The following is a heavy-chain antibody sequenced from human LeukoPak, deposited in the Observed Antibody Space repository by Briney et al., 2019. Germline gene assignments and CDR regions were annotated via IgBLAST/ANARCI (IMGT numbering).Heavy chain of an antibody. CDR1: GGTFSSYA. J-gene: IGHJ4*02. Sequence: SVKVSCKASGGTFSSYAISWVRQAPGQGLEWMGRIIPILGIANYAQKFQGRVTITADKSTSTAYMELSSLRSEDTAVYYCARDPPLGPPYYFDYWGQGTLVTVSS. V-gene: IGHV1-69*04. CDR3: ARDPPLGPPYYFDY. D-gene: IGHD7-27*01. CDR2: IIPILGIA.